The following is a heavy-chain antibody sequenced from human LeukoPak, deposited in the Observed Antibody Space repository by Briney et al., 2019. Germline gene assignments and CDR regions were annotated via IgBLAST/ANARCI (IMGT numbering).Heavy chain of an antibody. V-gene: IGHV5-51*01. CDR3: AREGSYTSKWTRGWFDP. CDR1: GYSFTNYW. D-gene: IGHD6-13*01. CDR2: IYPGDSDT. J-gene: IGHJ5*02. Sequence: GESLKISCKGFGYSFTNYWIAWVRQMPGKGLEWMGIIYPGDSDTRYSPSFQGQVTISADNSISTAYLQWSSLKASDTAMYYCAREGSYTSKWTRGWFDPWGQGTLVTVSS.